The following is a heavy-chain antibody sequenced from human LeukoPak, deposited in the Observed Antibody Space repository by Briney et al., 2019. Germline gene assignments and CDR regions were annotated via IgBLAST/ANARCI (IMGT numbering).Heavy chain of an antibody. CDR3: ARVGITGTTQFDY. Sequence: SETLSLTCTVSGYSISSGYYWGWIRQPPGKGLEWIGSIYHSGSTYYNPSLKSRVTISVDTSKNQFSPKLSSVTAADTAVYYCARVGITGTTQFDYWGQGTLVTVSS. D-gene: IGHD1-7*01. CDR1: GYSISSGYY. J-gene: IGHJ4*02. V-gene: IGHV4-38-2*02. CDR2: IYHSGST.